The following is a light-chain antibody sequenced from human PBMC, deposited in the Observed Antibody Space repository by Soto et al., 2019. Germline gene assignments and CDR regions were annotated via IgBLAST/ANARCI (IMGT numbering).Light chain of an antibody. CDR3: QQYYSYPRT. J-gene: IGKJ1*01. V-gene: IGKV1-5*03. Sequence: DIQMTQSPSTLSAAVGDRVTITCRASQSISSWLAWYQQKPGKAPKLLIYKASSLESGVPSRFSGSGSGTDFTLTTSCLQSEDFATYYCQQYYSYPRTFGQGTKVDIK. CDR2: KAS. CDR1: QSISSW.